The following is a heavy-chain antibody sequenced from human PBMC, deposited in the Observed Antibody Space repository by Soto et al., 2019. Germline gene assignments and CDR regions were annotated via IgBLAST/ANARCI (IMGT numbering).Heavy chain of an antibody. D-gene: IGHD1-26*01. V-gene: IGHV3-23*01. J-gene: IGHJ4*02. Sequence: EVQLLESGGGLVQPGGSLRLSGAAAGFTFSSYAMNWFRQAPGTGLEWVSSVGGNGLTTYKADSVRGRFTVSRDNSKNTLYLQRDSLRAEDTATYYWEKGQCNSARDGHFDYWGQGALVTLSS. CDR1: GFTFSSYA. CDR3: EKGQCNSARDGHFDY. CDR2: VGGNGLTT.